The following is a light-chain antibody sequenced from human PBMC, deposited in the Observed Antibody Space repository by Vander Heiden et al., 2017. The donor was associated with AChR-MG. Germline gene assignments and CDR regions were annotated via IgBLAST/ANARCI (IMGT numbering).Light chain of an antibody. CDR3: QQYGSEPRGYT. CDR2: GAS. J-gene: IGKJ2*01. V-gene: IGKV3-20*01. Sequence: EIVLTQSPGTLSLSPGERATLSCRASQSVSSSYLAWYQQKPGQAPRLLIYGASSRATGIPDRFSGSGSGTDFTLTISRLEPEDFAVYYCQQYGSEPRGYTFGQGTKLEIK. CDR1: QSVSSSY.